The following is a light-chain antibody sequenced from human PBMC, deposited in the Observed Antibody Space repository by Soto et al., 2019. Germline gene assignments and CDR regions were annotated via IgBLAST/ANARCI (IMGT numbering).Light chain of an antibody. Sequence: DIQMTQSPSSLSASVGDRVTITCRANQDISYYLAWYQQKQGKVPKLLIYAASTLQSGVPSRFSGSGSGTDFTLTISSLQPEDIATYYCQKYHSAPRTFGQGTNVQIK. CDR3: QKYHSAPRT. CDR1: QDISYY. V-gene: IGKV1-27*01. J-gene: IGKJ1*01. CDR2: AAS.